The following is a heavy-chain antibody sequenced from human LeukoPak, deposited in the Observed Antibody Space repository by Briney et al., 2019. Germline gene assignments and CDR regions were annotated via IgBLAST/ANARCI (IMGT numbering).Heavy chain of an antibody. CDR2: IRYDGTSQ. J-gene: IGHJ4*02. D-gene: IGHD6-19*01. Sequence: GGSLRLSCATSGFTLSIYGMHWVRQAPGRGLEWVAFIRYDGTSQYYTDSVKGRFTISSDNSMNTMYLQMNSLRVEDTAVYYCAKVGFGWYQIDYWGQGTLVTVSS. V-gene: IGHV3-30*02. CDR1: GFTLSIYG. CDR3: AKVGFGWYQIDY.